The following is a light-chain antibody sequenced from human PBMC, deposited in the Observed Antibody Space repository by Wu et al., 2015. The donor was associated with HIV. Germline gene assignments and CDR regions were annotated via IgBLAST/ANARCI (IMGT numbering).Light chain of an antibody. J-gene: IGKJ1*01. V-gene: IGKV1-27*01. CDR2: GAS. Sequence: DIQMTQSPSSLSASVGERVNITCRASQGISNYLAWYQQKPGKVPKLLIYGASTLQSGVPSRFSGSGSGTEFTLTISSLQTEDGGNYYCQKYNTAPWTFGQGTKVEMK. CDR1: QGISNY. CDR3: QKYNTAPWT.